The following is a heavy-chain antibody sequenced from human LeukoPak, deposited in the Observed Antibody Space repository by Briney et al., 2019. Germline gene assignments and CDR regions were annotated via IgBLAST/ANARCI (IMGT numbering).Heavy chain of an antibody. Sequence: GASVKVSCKASGYTFTSYYMHWVRQAPGQGLEWMGIINPSGGSTSYAQKFQGRVTMTRDTSTSTVYMELSSLRSEDTAVYYCARGHYYDSSGYYSFDYWGQGTLVTVSS. J-gene: IGHJ4*02. D-gene: IGHD3-22*01. V-gene: IGHV1-46*01. CDR1: GYTFTSYY. CDR2: INPSGGST. CDR3: ARGHYYDSSGYYSFDY.